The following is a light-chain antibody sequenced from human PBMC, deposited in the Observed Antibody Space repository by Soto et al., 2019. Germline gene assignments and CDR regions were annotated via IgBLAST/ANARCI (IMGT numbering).Light chain of an antibody. CDR1: SGDVGGYNY. Sequence: QSALTQPASVSGSPGQSITISCTGTSGDVGGYNYVSWYQQHPGKAPKLMIYEVSNRPSGVSDRFSGSKSGNTASLTISGLQAEDEADYYCSSYASSNTVFGGGTKLTVL. CDR3: SSYASSNTV. CDR2: EVS. J-gene: IGLJ2*01. V-gene: IGLV2-14*01.